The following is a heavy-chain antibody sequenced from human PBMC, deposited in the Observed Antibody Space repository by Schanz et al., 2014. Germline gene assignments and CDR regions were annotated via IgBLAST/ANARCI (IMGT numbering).Heavy chain of an antibody. J-gene: IGHJ4*02. CDR1: GFIFSTFG. CDR2: IWYDGNKK. Sequence: QVYLVQSGGGVVQPGRSLRLSCAASGFIFSTFGRQWVRQAPGKGLEWVAVIWYDGNKKYYADSVKGRFTVSRDNSKNTVDLQMDSLRADDTAVYYCARYNSGHSDYWGQGTLVTVSS. D-gene: IGHD6-19*01. V-gene: IGHV3-33*01. CDR3: ARYNSGHSDY.